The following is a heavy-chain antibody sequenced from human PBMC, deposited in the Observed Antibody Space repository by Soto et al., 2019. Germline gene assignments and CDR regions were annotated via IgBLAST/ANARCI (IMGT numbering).Heavy chain of an antibody. CDR1: GFTFVDYA. Sequence: PGGSLRLSCAASGFTFVDYAMHWVRQAPGKGLEWVSGISWNSGSIGYADSVKGRFTISRDNAKNSLYLQMNSLRAEDTALYYCAKDNYYGSGSPSTFDIWGQGTTVTVS. CDR3: AKDNYYGSGSPSTFDI. CDR2: ISWNSGSI. V-gene: IGHV3-9*01. D-gene: IGHD3-10*01. J-gene: IGHJ3*02.